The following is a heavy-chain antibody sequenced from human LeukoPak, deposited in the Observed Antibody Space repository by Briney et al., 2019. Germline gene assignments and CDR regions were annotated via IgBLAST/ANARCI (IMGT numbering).Heavy chain of an antibody. J-gene: IGHJ4*02. CDR1: GGSISSTSYY. V-gene: IGHV3-7*01. Sequence: ETLSLTCTVSGGSISSTSYYWGWVRQAPGKGLEWVTNINLDGSEKYYVDSVKGRFTISSANAKNSLYLQMNSLKAEATAVYYCVKGGWYVFSYSDYWGQGTLVTVSS. CDR3: VKGGWYVFSYSDY. D-gene: IGHD6-19*01. CDR2: INLDGSEK.